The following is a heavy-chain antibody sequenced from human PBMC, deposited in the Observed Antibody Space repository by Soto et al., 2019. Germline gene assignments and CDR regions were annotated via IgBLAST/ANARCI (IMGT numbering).Heavy chain of an antibody. V-gene: IGHV3-11*01. CDR3: ARDFRNKGMDV. Sequence: QAHLVESGGGLVNPGGSLRLSCVASGFSLSDYYMAWIRQAPGKGLEWLSYITGTSDFIHYADSVRGRFIISRDNAKNSLYLQMNSLRVDDTAVYYCARDFRNKGMDVWGQGTTVTVSS. J-gene: IGHJ6*02. CDR1: GFSLSDYY. CDR2: ITGTSDFI.